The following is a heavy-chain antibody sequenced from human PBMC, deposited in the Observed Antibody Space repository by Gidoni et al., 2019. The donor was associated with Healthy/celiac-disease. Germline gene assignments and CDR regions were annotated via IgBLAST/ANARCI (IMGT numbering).Heavy chain of an antibody. Sequence: QVQLQESGPGPVQPSQTLSLTCPVSGGSIPSGGYYWSWLRQHPGKGLEWIGYIYYSGSTYYNPSLKSRVTISVDTSKNQFSLKLSSVTAADTAVYYCARATVTTTSTYWYFDLWGRGTLVTVSS. D-gene: IGHD4-17*01. V-gene: IGHV4-31*03. CDR3: ARATVTTTSTYWYFDL. J-gene: IGHJ2*01. CDR1: GGSIPSGGYY. CDR2: IYYSGST.